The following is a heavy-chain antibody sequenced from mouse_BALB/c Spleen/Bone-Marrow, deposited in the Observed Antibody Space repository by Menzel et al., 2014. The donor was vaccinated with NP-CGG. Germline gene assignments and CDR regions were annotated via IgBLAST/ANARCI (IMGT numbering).Heavy chain of an antibody. CDR3: ARHAYYDQTEVSFVY. CDR1: GFTFSNYG. J-gene: IGHJ3*01. Sequence: EVQGVESGGGLVKSGGSLKLSCAASGFTFSNYGMSWVRRTPEKRLEWVATISGGGSYTFYSDSVKGRFTISRDNAKNNLYVQLSSLRSEDTAVYYCARHAYYDQTEVSFVYWGQGTLVTVSA. D-gene: IGHD2-4*01. CDR2: ISGGGSYT. V-gene: IGHV5-9-2*01.